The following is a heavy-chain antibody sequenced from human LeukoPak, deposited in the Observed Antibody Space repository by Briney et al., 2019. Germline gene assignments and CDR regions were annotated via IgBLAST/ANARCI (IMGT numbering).Heavy chain of an antibody. CDR1: GFTFDDYA. CDR2: ISWNSGSI. V-gene: IGHV3-9*01. J-gene: IGHJ4*02. CDR3: AKARIAVAPFDY. Sequence: GGSLRLSCAASGFTFDDYAMHWVRQAPGKGLEWVSGISWNSGSIGYADSVKGRFTISRDNAKNSLYLQMNSLRAEDTALYYCAKARIAVAPFDYWGQGTLVTVSS. D-gene: IGHD6-19*01.